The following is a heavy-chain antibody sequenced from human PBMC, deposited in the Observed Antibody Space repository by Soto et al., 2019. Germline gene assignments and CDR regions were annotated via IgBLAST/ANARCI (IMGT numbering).Heavy chain of an antibody. CDR1: GFSLSTSGVG. CDR2: IYWDDDK. D-gene: IGHD3-10*01. Sequence: QITLKESGPPLVKPTQTLTLTCTFSGFSLSTSGVGVGWIRQPPGKALEWLALIYWDDDKRYSPSLKSRLTITKDTSKNQVVLTMTNMDPVDTATYYCAQAYSYGSGTPRGWFDPWGQGTLVTVSS. J-gene: IGHJ5*02. V-gene: IGHV2-5*02. CDR3: AQAYSYGSGTPRGWFDP.